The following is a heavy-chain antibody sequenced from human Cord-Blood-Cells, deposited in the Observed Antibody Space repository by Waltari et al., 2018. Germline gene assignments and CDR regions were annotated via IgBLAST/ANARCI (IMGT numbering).Heavy chain of an antibody. CDR3: ATVNYDILTGYYKFDY. D-gene: IGHD3-9*01. Sequence: QVQLQQWGAGPLKSSETLSLTCAVDGGSFSGSYWSWMRQPPGKGLDWNGEIIHSVSHNYHPAHTRRVTISVDTSKNQFSLTLGSVTAAETAVYYCATVNYDILTGYYKFDYWGQGTLVTVSS. CDR2: IIHSVSH. V-gene: IGHV4-34*12. J-gene: IGHJ4*02. CDR1: GGSFSGSY.